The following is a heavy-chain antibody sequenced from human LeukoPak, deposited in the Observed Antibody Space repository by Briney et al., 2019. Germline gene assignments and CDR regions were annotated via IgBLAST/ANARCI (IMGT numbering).Heavy chain of an antibody. CDR2: IYYSGST. V-gene: IGHV4-59*01. D-gene: IGHD1-1*01. Sequence: SETLSLTCTVSGGSISSYYWSWLRQPPGKGLEWSGYIYYSGSTNYNPSLKSRVTISVDTSKNQCSLKLSPLTAADAAVYYCARNRTGNNWFDPWGQGTLVTVSS. J-gene: IGHJ5*02. CDR1: GGSISSYY. CDR3: ARNRTGNNWFDP.